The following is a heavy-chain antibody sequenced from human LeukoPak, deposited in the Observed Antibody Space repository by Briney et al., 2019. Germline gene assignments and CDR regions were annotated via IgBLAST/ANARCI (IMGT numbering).Heavy chain of an antibody. J-gene: IGHJ4*02. CDR2: INHSGST. CDR1: GGYFSGYY. D-gene: IGHD6-19*01. V-gene: IGHV4-34*01. Sequence: KASETVSLPCAVYGGYFSGYYWSWIRQPPGKGLEWIGEINHSGSTNYNPSLKSRVTISVDTSKNQFSLKLSSVTAADTAVYYCARGTLYRGWSYYLDFWGQGSQVTVSS. CDR3: ARGTLYRGWSYYLDF.